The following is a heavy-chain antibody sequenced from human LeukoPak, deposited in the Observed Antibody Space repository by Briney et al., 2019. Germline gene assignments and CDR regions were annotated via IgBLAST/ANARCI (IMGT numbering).Heavy chain of an antibody. CDR3: AKGPYGSGSYYNVAFDI. CDR2: IYTAGST. V-gene: IGHV3-66*02. D-gene: IGHD3-10*01. CDR1: GFIVSNNY. J-gene: IGHJ3*02. Sequence: PGGSLRLSCAASGFIVSNNYMSWVRQAPGKGLEWVSVIYTAGSTYYADSVKGRFTISRDNSNNTLFLQMNSLRAEDTAVFYCAKGPYGSGSYYNVAFDIWGQGTMVTVSS.